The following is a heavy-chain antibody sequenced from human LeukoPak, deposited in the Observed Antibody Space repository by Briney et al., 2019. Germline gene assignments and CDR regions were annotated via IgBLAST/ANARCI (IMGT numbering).Heavy chain of an antibody. CDR2: IKQDGSEK. V-gene: IGHV3-7*03. CDR3: ARGDINYYGSGSPDY. D-gene: IGHD3-10*01. Sequence: GGSLRLSCAASGFTFNRYWMSWVRQAPGKGLEWVANIKQDGSEKYYVDSVKGRFTISRDNAKNSLYLQMNSLRAEDTAVYYCARGDINYYGSGSPDYWGQGTLVTVSS. J-gene: IGHJ4*02. CDR1: GFTFNRYW.